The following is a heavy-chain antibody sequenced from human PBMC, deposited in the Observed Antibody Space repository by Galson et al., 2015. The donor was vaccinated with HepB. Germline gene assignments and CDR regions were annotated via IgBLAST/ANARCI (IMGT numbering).Heavy chain of an antibody. J-gene: IGHJ4*02. V-gene: IGHV3-30-3*01. D-gene: IGHD5-18*01. CDR3: ARDLGDKDGYSYYHDK. CDR2: ISNDGSDK. CDR1: GFIFSTYA. Sequence: SLRLSCAASGFIFSTYAMHWVRQAPGKGLEWVAVISNDGSDKFYADSVKGRFSITRDDSVSTLYLQMNSLRPEDTGVYYCARDLGDKDGYSYYHDKWGQGTLVAVSS.